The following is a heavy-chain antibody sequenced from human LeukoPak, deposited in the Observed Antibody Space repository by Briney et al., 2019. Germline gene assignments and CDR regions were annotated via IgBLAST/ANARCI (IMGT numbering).Heavy chain of an antibody. D-gene: IGHD3-22*01. Sequence: SETLSLTCTVSGGSISSSSYYWGWIRQPPGKGLEWTGSIYYSGSSYYNPSLKSRVTISVDTSKNQFSLKLSSVTAADTAVYYCARSYDSSGYWDYWGQGTLVTVSS. V-gene: IGHV4-39*07. J-gene: IGHJ4*02. CDR2: IYYSGSS. CDR1: GGSISSSSYY. CDR3: ARSYDSSGYWDY.